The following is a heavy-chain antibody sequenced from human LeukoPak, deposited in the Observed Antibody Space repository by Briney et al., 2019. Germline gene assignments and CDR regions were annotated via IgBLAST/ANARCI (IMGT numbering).Heavy chain of an antibody. J-gene: IGHJ5*02. D-gene: IGHD6-19*01. V-gene: IGHV4-30-4*01. CDR3: ASIAVAGSWFDP. CDR2: IYYSGST. CDR1: GGSISSGDYY. Sequence: SETLSLTCTVSGGSISSGDYYWSWIRQPPGKGLEWIGYIYYSGSTYYNPSLKSRVTISVDTSKNQFSLKLSSVTAADTAVYYCASIAVAGSWFDPWGQGTLVTVSS.